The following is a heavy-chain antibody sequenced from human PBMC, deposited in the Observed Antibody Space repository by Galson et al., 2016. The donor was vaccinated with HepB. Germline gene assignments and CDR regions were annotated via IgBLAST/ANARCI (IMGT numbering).Heavy chain of an antibody. CDR2: IYYSGTT. CDR1: GGSISSSSYF. D-gene: IGHD6-19*01. J-gene: IGHJ3*01. CDR3: ARQDRAGLVNF. V-gene: IGHV4-39*01. Sequence: SETLSLTCNVSGGSISSSSYFWAWIRQPPGKGLDWIGSIYYSGTTHYNPSLQSRVSISVDTSKNQFSLRLTSVSAADTAMYSCARQDRAGLVNFWGQGTMVTVSS.